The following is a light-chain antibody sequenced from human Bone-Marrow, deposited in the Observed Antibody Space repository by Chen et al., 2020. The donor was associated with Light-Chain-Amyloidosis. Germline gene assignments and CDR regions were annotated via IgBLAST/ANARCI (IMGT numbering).Light chain of an antibody. V-gene: IGLV3-21*02. CDR3: QVWDRSSDRPV. CDR2: DDS. Sequence: SYVLTQPSSVSVAPGQTATIACGGNNIGSTSVHWYHQTPGQAPLLVVYDDSDRPSGIPERLSGSNSGNMATLTISRVEAGDEADYYCQVWDRSSDRPVFGGGTKLTVL. J-gene: IGLJ3*02. CDR1: NIGSTS.